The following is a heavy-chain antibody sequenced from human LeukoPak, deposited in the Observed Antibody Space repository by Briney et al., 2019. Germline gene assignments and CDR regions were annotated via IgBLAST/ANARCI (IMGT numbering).Heavy chain of an antibody. J-gene: IGHJ4*02. CDR2: IDYSGST. D-gene: IGHD4-11*01. CDR1: GGSISNYY. CDR3: ARDLGFGYSNYDY. V-gene: IGHV4-59*01. Sequence: SETLSLTCTVSGGSISNYYWSWIRQPPGKGLEWIGYIDYSGSTNYNPSLKSRVTISVDTSKNQFSLKLSSVTAADTAVYYCARDLGFGYSNYDYWGQGTLVTVSS.